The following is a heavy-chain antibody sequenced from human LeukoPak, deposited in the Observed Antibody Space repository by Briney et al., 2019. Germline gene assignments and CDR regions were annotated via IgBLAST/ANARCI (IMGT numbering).Heavy chain of an antibody. Sequence: PSETLSLTCTVPGGSVSSGSYYWSWIRQPPGKGLEWIGYIYYSGSTNYNPSLKSRVTISVDTSKNQFSLKLSSVTAADTAVYYCARDVYGSGSYRNWFDPWGQGTLVTVSS. D-gene: IGHD3-10*01. V-gene: IGHV4-61*01. CDR3: ARDVYGSGSYRNWFDP. CDR2: IYYSGST. CDR1: GGSVSSGSYY. J-gene: IGHJ5*02.